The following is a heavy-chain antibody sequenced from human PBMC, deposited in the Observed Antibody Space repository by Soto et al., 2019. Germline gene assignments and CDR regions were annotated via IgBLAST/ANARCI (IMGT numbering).Heavy chain of an antibody. J-gene: IGHJ4*02. Sequence: VQLVDSGGGLVKPGGSLRLSCEASGFRFTDYHMSWIRQAPGKGLEWIALISETGSLTAYADSVKGRFTISRDNARPSVFLQMNCLRSEDTAVYFCARSLRATSPLTFWGQGTPVTVTS. D-gene: IGHD7-27*01. CDR1: GFRFTDYH. CDR3: ARSLRATSPLTF. CDR2: ISETGSLT. V-gene: IGHV3-11*06.